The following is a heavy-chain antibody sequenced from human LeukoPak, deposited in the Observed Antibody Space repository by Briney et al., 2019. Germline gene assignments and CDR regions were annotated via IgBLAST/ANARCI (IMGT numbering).Heavy chain of an antibody. CDR1: GFTFNSYE. D-gene: IGHD3-16*01. CDR2: ISSSGSTK. Sequence: GGSLRLSCAASGFTFNSYEMNWVRQAPGKGLEWISYISSSGSTKYYADSVKGRFTISRDNAKNSLYLQMNSLRAEDMALYYCAKGGGGRLIYYYYMDVWGKGTTVTVSS. J-gene: IGHJ6*03. V-gene: IGHV3-48*03. CDR3: AKGGGGRLIYYYYMDV.